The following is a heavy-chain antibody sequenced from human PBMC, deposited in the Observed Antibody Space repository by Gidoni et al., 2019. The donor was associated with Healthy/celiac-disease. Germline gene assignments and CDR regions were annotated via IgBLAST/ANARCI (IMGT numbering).Heavy chain of an antibody. CDR2: ISSGGSTI. D-gene: IGHD5-18*01. V-gene: IGHV3-48*03. CDR1: GFNFSNYE. J-gene: IGHJ4*02. CDR3: ARDPGYSFGTDLAN. Sequence: EVQLVESGGGLVQPGGSLRLSCAASGFNFSNYEMNWVRQAPGKGLEWVSYISSGGSTIYYADSVKGRFTISRDNAKNSLYLQMNSLRAEDTAVYYCARDPGYSFGTDLANWGQGTLVTVSS.